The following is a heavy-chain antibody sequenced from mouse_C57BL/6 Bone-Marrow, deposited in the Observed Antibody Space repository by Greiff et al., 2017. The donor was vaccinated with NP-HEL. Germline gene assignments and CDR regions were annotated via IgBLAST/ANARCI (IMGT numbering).Heavy chain of an antibody. D-gene: IGHD1-1*01. Sequence: QVQLKQSGAELARPGASVKLSCKASGYTFTSYGISWVKQRTGQGLEWIGEIYPRSGNTYYNEKFKGKATLTADKSSSTAYMELRSLTSEDSAVYFCAREALRYVYFDYWGQGTTLTVSS. CDR1: GYTFTSYG. CDR3: AREALRYVYFDY. J-gene: IGHJ2*01. CDR2: IYPRSGNT. V-gene: IGHV1-81*01.